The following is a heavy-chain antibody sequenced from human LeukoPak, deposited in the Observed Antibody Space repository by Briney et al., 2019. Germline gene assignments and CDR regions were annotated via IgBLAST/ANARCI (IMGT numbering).Heavy chain of an antibody. CDR2: INSDGRST. J-gene: IGHJ5*02. V-gene: IGHV3-74*01. D-gene: IGHD3-3*01. CDR1: GFTFSRYW. CDR3: ARDAGGYDFWSGYSSSWFDP. Sequence: PGGSLRLSCAASGFTFSRYWMYWVRQAPGKGLVWVSRINSDGRSTSYADSVKGRFTISRDNAKNTLYLQMNSLRAEDTAVYYCARDAGGYDFWSGYSSSWFDPWGQGTLVTVSS.